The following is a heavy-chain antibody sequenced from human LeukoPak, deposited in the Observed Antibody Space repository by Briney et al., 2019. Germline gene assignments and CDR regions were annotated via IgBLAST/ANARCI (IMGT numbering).Heavy chain of an antibody. Sequence: SETLSLTCAVYGGSFSGYYWSWIRQPPGKGLEWIGEINHSGSTNYNPSLKSRVTISVDTSKNQFSLKLSSVTAADTAVYYCARGKDGSGRYGGNWFDPWGQGTLVTVSS. D-gene: IGHD6-19*01. V-gene: IGHV4-34*01. CDR3: ARGKDGSGRYGGNWFDP. CDR1: GGSFSGYY. CDR2: INHSGST. J-gene: IGHJ5*02.